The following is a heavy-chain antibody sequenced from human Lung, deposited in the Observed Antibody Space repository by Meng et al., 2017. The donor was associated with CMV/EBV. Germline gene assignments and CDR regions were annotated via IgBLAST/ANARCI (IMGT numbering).Heavy chain of an antibody. CDR2: KYHNGNV. Sequence: SXTVSGASISTTTYYWGWIRQPPGRGLEWIGSKYHNGNVHFLGSENYNPSLKSRVTIIMDPSKNQFSLKLVSVTAADTAVYYCVRDGQLGYIDYFASWGQGTLVTVSS. J-gene: IGHJ4*02. D-gene: IGHD5-18*01. V-gene: IGHV4-39*07. CDR3: VRDGQLGYIDYFAS. CDR1: GASISTTTYY.